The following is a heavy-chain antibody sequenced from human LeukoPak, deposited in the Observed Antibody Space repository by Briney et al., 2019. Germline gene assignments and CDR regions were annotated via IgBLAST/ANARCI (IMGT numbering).Heavy chain of an antibody. V-gene: IGHV1-18*01. Sequence: ASVKVSCKASGYTFTSYDINWVRQAPGQGLEWMGWISAYNGDTNYAQKLQGRVTMTTDTSTSTAYMELRSLRSDDTAVYYCARLTYDTSVYYYYYFYMDVWGKGTTVTISS. CDR2: ISAYNGDT. CDR3: ARLTYDTSVYYYYYFYMDV. J-gene: IGHJ6*03. CDR1: GYTFTSYD. D-gene: IGHD3-22*01.